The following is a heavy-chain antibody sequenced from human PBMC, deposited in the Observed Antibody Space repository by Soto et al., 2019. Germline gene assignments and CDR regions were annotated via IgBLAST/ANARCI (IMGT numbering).Heavy chain of an antibody. V-gene: IGHV4-59*08. CDR2: IYYCGRT. Sequence: QVQLQESGPGLVKPSETPSLTCTVSGVSISSYYWSWIRQPPGKGLEWIGYIYYCGRTNYNPSLKIRVSLSVDTSKNQFSLNLSSVTAADTAVYYCARHVGYRVLEGYYYYMDVWGKVTTVTVSS. CDR3: ARHVGYRVLEGYYYYMDV. J-gene: IGHJ6*03. CDR1: GVSISSYY. D-gene: IGHD6-25*01.